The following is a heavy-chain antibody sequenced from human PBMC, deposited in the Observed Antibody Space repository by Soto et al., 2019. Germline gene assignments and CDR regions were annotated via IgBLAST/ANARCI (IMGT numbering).Heavy chain of an antibody. J-gene: IGHJ3*02. CDR1: GFTFSSYA. Sequence: GGSLRLSCAASGFTFSSYAMSWVRQAPGKGLEWVSGISNSGGSTFYADSVKGRFTISRDNSKNTLYLQMNSLRAEDTAVYYCAKSIGATVLSTDAFDIWGQGTMVTVSS. V-gene: IGHV3-23*01. CDR3: AKSIGATVLSTDAFDI. CDR2: ISNSGGST. D-gene: IGHD1-26*01.